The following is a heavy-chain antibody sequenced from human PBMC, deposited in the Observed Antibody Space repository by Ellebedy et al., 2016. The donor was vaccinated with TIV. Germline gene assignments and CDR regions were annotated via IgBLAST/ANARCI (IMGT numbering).Heavy chain of an antibody. J-gene: IGHJ4*02. CDR3: ARSTTVTTASYEY. V-gene: IGHV4-34*01. CDR2: INHSGST. D-gene: IGHD4-17*01. CDR1: GGSFSGYY. Sequence: MPGGSLRLSCAVYGGSFSGYYWTWIRQPPGKGLEWIGEINHSGSTTYNPSLKSRVTISVDTSRNRFSLQLSSVTAAETAVYYCARSTTVTTASYEYWGQGTLVTVSS.